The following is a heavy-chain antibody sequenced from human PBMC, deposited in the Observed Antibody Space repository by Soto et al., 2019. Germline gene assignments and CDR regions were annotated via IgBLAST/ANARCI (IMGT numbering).Heavy chain of an antibody. D-gene: IGHD6-6*01. CDR3: ARTSRFDC. CDR2: INHSGST. CDR1: CGSFSGDY. J-gene: IGHJ4*02. V-gene: IGHV4-34*01. Sequence: QVQLQQWGAGLLKPSETLSLTCAVYCGSFSGDYWSWIRQPPGKGLEWIGEINHSGSTNYNPSLKGRVTMSVDTCKNQFSLKLSSVTAADTAVYYCARTSRFDCWGQGTLVTVSS.